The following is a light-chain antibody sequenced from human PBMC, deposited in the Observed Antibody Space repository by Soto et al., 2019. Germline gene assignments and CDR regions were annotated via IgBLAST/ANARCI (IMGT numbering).Light chain of an antibody. CDR2: GAS. J-gene: IGKJ4*01. CDR1: QDMNTY. Sequence: DIQLTQSPSFLSAPVGDRVTITCRASQDMNTYIAWYQHTPGKAPKLLIYGASTLQSGVPARFSGSESGAVFTLRISRLQPEDFATYYCQQLNSYPLTFGGGTKVDIK. V-gene: IGKV1-9*01. CDR3: QQLNSYPLT.